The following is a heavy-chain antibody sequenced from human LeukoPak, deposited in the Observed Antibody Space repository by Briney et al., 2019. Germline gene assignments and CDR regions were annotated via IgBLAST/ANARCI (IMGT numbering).Heavy chain of an antibody. J-gene: IGHJ5*02. CDR2: INHSGST. CDR3: ARERTITMVRGVVNWFDP. V-gene: IGHV4-34*01. CDR1: GGSFSGYY. D-gene: IGHD3-10*01. Sequence: SETLSLTCAVYGGSFSGYYWSWIRQPPGKGLEWIGEINHSGSTNYNPSLKSRVTISVDTSKNQFSLQLNSVTPEDTAVYYCARERTITMVRGVVNWFDPWGQGTLVTVSS.